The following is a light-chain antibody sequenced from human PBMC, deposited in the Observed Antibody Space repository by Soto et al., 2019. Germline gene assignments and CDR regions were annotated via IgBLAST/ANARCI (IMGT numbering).Light chain of an antibody. V-gene: IGLV2-11*01. Sequence: QSVLTQLRSVSGSPGQSVTISCTGTSSDVGGYNYVSWYQQHPGKAPKLIMYDVTKRPSGVPDRFSGSKSGNTASLTISGLQAEDEADYYCCSYAGSYTHVFGTGTKVTVL. CDR3: CSYAGSYTHV. CDR2: DVT. J-gene: IGLJ1*01. CDR1: SSDVGGYNY.